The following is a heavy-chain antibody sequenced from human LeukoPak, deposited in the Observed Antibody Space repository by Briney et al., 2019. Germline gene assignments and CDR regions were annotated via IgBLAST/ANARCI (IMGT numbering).Heavy chain of an antibody. CDR1: GGTLSSYA. D-gene: IGHD3-16*01. CDR3: ARVRYRLAETYIDY. V-gene: IGHV1-69*06. Sequence: GASVKVSCKASGGTLSSYAISWVRQAPGQGLEWMGGIIPIFGTANYAQKFQGRVTITADKSTSTAYMELSSLRSEDTAVYYCARVRYRLAETYIDYWGQGTLVTVSS. J-gene: IGHJ4*02. CDR2: IIPIFGTA.